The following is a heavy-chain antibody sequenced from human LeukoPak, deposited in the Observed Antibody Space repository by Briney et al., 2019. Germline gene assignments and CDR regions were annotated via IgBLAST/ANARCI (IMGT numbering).Heavy chain of an antibody. J-gene: IGHJ4*02. D-gene: IGHD4-17*01. CDR2: IYYSGST. CDR1: GGSISSSSYY. Sequence: SETLSLTCTVSGGSISSSSYYWGWIRQPPGKGLEWIGSIYYSGSTYYNPSLKSRVTISVDTSKNQFSLKLSSVTAADTAVYYCARRWTVTTCFDYWGQGTLVTVSS. CDR3: ARRWTVTTCFDY. V-gene: IGHV4-39*07.